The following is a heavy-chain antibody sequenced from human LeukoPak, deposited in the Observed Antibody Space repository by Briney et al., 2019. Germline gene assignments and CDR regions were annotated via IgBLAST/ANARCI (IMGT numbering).Heavy chain of an antibody. Sequence: SETLSLTCTVSGGSISSYYWSWIRQPPGKGLEWIGYIYYSGSTNYNPSLKSRVTISVDTSKNQFSLKLSSVTAADTAVYYCARGYYYDSSGYYYCGFDIWGQGTMVTVSS. D-gene: IGHD3-22*01. V-gene: IGHV4-59*01. CDR2: IYYSGST. CDR3: ARGYYYDSSGYYYCGFDI. J-gene: IGHJ3*02. CDR1: GGSISSYY.